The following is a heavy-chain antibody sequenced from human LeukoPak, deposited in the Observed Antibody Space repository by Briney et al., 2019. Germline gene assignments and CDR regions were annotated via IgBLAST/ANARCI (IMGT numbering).Heavy chain of an antibody. CDR2: ISSSSSTI. CDR3: ARDTLYGSGSYYLPGGY. Sequence: TGGSLRLSCAASGFTFSSYSMNWVRQAPGKGLEWVSYISSSSSTIYYADSVKGRFTISRDNAKNSLYLQMNSLRAEDTAVYYCARDTLYGSGSYYLPGGYWGQGTLVTVSS. CDR1: GFTFSSYS. J-gene: IGHJ4*02. V-gene: IGHV3-48*04. D-gene: IGHD3-10*01.